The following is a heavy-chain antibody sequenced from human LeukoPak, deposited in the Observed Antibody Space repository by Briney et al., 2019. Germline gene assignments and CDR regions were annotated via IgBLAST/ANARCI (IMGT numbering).Heavy chain of an antibody. CDR3: ARGWASVAGTILYYFDY. Sequence: SETLSLTCAVYGGSFSGYYWSWIRQPPGKGLEWIGEINHSGSTNYNPSLKSRATISVDTSKNQFSLKLSSVTAADTAVYYCARGWASVAGTILYYFDYWGQGTLVTVSS. D-gene: IGHD6-19*01. CDR2: INHSGST. CDR1: GGSFSGYY. J-gene: IGHJ4*02. V-gene: IGHV4-34*01.